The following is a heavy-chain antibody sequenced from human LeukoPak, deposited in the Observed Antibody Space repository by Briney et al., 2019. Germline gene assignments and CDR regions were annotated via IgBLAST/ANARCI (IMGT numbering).Heavy chain of an antibody. V-gene: IGHV3-23*01. J-gene: IGHJ4*02. CDR1: GFTFSSYG. CDR3: AKSAGYSYGNYFDY. CDR2: ISGSGGST. D-gene: IGHD5-18*01. Sequence: GGSLRPSCAASGFTFSSYGLSWVRQAPGKGLEWVSAISGSGGSTYYADSVKGRFTISRDNSKNTLYLQMNSLRAEDTAVYFCAKSAGYSYGNYFDYWGQGTLVTVSS.